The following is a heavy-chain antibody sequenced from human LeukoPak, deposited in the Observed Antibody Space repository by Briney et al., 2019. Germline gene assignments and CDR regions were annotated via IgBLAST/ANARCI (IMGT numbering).Heavy chain of an antibody. V-gene: IGHV1-8*01. CDR1: GYTFTSYD. CDR3: ARALRVGRYSADY. CDR2: MNPNSGNT. Sequence: ASVKVSCKASGYTFTSYDINWVRQATGQGLVWMGWMNPNSGNTGSAQRFQGRVTMTRNTSISTAYMELSSLRSEDTAVYYCARALRVGRYSADYWGQGTLVTVSS. D-gene: IGHD2-15*01. J-gene: IGHJ4*02.